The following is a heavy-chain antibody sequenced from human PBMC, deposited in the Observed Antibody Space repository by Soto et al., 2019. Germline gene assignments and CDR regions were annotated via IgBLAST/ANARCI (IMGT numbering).Heavy chain of an antibody. CDR1: GFTFSNYW. CDR2: INSDGSGT. J-gene: IGHJ4*02. CDR3: ARDRGYTYGFDY. V-gene: IGHV3-74*01. Sequence: PGGSLRLSCAASGFTFSNYWMHWVRQAPGKGLVWVSRINSDGSGTSYADSVKGRFTISRDNAKNSLYLQMNSLRDEDTAVYYCARDRGYTYGFDYWGQGTLVTVSS. D-gene: IGHD5-18*01.